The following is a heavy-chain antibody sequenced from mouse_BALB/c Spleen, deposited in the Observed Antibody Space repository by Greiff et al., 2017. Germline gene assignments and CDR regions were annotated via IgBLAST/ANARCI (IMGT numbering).Heavy chain of an antibody. J-gene: IGHJ4*01. CDR1: GFTFNTYA. CDR3: VRHRNYGYEGAMDY. V-gene: IGHV10-1*02. D-gene: IGHD1-2*01. Sequence: EVKLVESGGGLVQPKGSLKLSCAASGFTFNTYAMNWVRQAPGKGLEWVARIRSKSNNYATYYADSVKDRFTISRDDSQSMLYLQMNNLKTEDTAMYYCVRHRNYGYEGAMDYWGQGTSVTVSS. CDR2: IRSKSNNYAT.